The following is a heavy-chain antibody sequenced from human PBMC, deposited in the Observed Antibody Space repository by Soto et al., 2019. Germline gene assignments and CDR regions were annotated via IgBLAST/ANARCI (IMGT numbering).Heavy chain of an antibody. Sequence: PSETLSLTCTVSGGSVSSGSYYWGWIRQPPGKGLEWIGSIYSSGSTYYNPSLKSRVTISGDTSKNQFSLKLTSVTAADTAVYFCARRGVAAAGTDYWGQGTLVTVSS. CDR2: IYSSGST. J-gene: IGHJ4*02. D-gene: IGHD6-13*01. V-gene: IGHV4-39*01. CDR1: GGSVSSGSYY. CDR3: ARRGVAAAGTDY.